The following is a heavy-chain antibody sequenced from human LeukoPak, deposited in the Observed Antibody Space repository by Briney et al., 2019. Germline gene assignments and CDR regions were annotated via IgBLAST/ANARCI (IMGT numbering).Heavy chain of an antibody. CDR3: ARGGITIFGVVSYMDV. J-gene: IGHJ6*03. Sequence: GGSLRLSCAASGFTFSSYGMHWVRQAPGKGLEWVGFIRLDGSNKLYADSVKGRFTISRDNAKNSLYLQMNSLRAEDTALYYCARGGITIFGVVSYMDVWGKGTTVTVSS. CDR2: IRLDGSNK. CDR1: GFTFSSYG. D-gene: IGHD3-3*01. V-gene: IGHV3-30*02.